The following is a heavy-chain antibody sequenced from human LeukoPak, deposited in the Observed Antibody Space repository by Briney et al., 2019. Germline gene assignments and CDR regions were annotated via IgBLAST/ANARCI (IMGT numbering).Heavy chain of an antibody. Sequence: PGGSLRLSCAASGFTFGSYEMNWVRQAPGKGLEWVSYISSSGSTIYYADSVKGRFTISRDNAKNSLYLQMNSLRAEDTAVYYCARERRELRYFDWLSHPLFDYWGQGTLVTVSS. J-gene: IGHJ4*02. CDR3: ARERRELRYFDWLSHPLFDY. CDR1: GFTFGSYE. CDR2: ISSSGSTI. D-gene: IGHD3-9*01. V-gene: IGHV3-48*03.